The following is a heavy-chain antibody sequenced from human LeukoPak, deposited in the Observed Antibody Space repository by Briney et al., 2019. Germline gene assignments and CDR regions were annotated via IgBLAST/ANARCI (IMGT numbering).Heavy chain of an antibody. D-gene: IGHD6-13*01. CDR1: GGSISSSSYY. Sequence: SETLSLTCTVSGGSISSSSYYWGWIRQPPGKGLEWIGSIYYSGSTYYNPSLESRVTISVDTSKNQFSLKLSSVTAADTAVYYCARCTGIAENWGQGTLVTVSS. CDR3: ARCTGIAEN. J-gene: IGHJ4*02. CDR2: IYYSGST. V-gene: IGHV4-39*01.